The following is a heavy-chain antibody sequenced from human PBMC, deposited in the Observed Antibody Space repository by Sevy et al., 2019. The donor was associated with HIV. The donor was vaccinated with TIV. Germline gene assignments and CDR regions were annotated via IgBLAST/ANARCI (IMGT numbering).Heavy chain of an antibody. CDR3: ARSNWVTATNGFSKSYYFDY. CDR2: INTSGST. V-gene: IGHV4-4*07. CDR1: GDSFSSYF. Sequence: SETLSLTCTVSGDSFSSYFWAWIRQPAGKGLEWIGRINTSGSTTYHPSLKSRVIMSVVTSKSQFSLTVTSLTAADTAIYFCARSNWVTATNGFSKSYYFDYWCQGSLVTVSS. D-gene: IGHD7-27*01. J-gene: IGHJ4*02.